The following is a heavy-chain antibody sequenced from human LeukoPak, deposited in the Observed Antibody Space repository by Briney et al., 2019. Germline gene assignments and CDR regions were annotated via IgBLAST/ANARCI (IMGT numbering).Heavy chain of an antibody. Sequence: SVKVSCKASGGTFSSYAISWVRQAPGQGLEWMGGIIPIFGTANYAQKFQGRVTITADESTSTAYMELSSLRSEDTAVYYCEAYYSSGWYFFDYWGQGTLVTVSS. J-gene: IGHJ4*02. CDR2: IIPIFGTA. CDR1: GGTFSSYA. V-gene: IGHV1-69*01. CDR3: EAYYSSGWYFFDY. D-gene: IGHD6-19*01.